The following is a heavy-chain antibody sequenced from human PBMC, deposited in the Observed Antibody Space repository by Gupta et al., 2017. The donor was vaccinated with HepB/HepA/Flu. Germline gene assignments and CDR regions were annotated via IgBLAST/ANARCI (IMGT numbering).Heavy chain of an antibody. CDR3: AREADYYGSGFDP. Sequence: HAQLVQSGAEVKKPGSPETVFCKASGGTSSSYATSWVRPAPGQGLEWMGGIIPIFSTANYAQKFQGRVTITADKSTSTAYMELRSLRSEDTAVYYCAREADYYGSGFDPWGQGTLVTVSS. J-gene: IGHJ5*02. CDR2: IIPIFSTA. CDR1: GGTSSSYA. D-gene: IGHD3-10*01. V-gene: IGHV1-69*06.